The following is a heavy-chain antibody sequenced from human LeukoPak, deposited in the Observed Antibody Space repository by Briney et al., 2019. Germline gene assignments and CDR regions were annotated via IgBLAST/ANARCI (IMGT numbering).Heavy chain of an antibody. D-gene: IGHD1-26*01. J-gene: IGHJ4*02. Sequence: PGGSLRLSCAASGLSFSSYGMHWVRQAPGKGLEWVAVIWYGGGDKYYADSVKGRFAISRDNSKNTLYLQMNSLRAEDTAVYYCAKDFSGRYCFDYWGQGTLVTVSS. CDR2: IWYGGGDK. V-gene: IGHV3-30*02. CDR1: GLSFSSYG. CDR3: AKDFSGRYCFDY.